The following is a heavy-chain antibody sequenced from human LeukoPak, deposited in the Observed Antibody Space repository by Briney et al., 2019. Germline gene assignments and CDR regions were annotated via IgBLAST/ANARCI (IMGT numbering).Heavy chain of an antibody. D-gene: IGHD6-25*01. CDR2: IYYSGST. CDR3: AREPGSSSDPYYFDF. J-gene: IGHJ4*02. CDR1: GGSIRTYY. V-gene: IGHV4-59*01. Sequence: SETLSLTCTVSGGSIRTYYWSWIRQPPGKGLEWIGYIYYSGSTNYNPSLKSRVTISVDMSKNQFYLKLSSVTAADTAVYYCAREPGSSSDPYYFDFWGQGTLVTVSS.